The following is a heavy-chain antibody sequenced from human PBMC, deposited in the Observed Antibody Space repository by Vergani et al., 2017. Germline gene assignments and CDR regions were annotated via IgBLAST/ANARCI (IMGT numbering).Heavy chain of an antibody. CDR2: IIPIIRLA. J-gene: IGHJ4*02. V-gene: IGHV1-69*09. D-gene: IGHD6-19*01. Sequence: QVQLHQWGAGLLKTSETLSLTCAVSGDIFNNYTVTWVRQAPGQGLEWMGRIIPIIRLATSAQKFQDRVKITGDTSTNTVYMEMNNLRSEDTAVYYCARVSPGDNSGWEPFDYWGQGTLVTVSS. CDR3: ARVSPGDNSGWEPFDY. CDR1: GDIFNNYT.